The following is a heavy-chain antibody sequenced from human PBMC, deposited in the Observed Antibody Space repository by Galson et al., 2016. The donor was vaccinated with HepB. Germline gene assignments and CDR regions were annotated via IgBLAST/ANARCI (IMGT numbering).Heavy chain of an antibody. Sequence: SLRLSCAASGFSFSAFAMTWVRQAPGKGLEWVSSISDSGDTTYYADSVKGRLTISRDNSKNTLYLQMNSLRAEDTAIYYCAKDQFVIAGKFDYWGQGTLVTVSS. CDR1: GFSFSAFA. CDR2: ISDSGDTT. V-gene: IGHV3-23*01. CDR3: AKDQFVIAGKFDY. J-gene: IGHJ4*02. D-gene: IGHD1-14*01.